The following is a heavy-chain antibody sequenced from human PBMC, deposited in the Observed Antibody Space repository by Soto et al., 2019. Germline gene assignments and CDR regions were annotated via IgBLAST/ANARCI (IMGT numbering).Heavy chain of an antibody. CDR3: ARDLRSRLYSNYDNWFDP. V-gene: IGHV4-59*01. Sequence: SETLSLTCTVSGGSISSFYWSWIRQPPGKGLEWIGYIYYSGSTNYNPSLKSRVTISVDTSKNQFSLKLSSVTAADTAVYYCARDLRSRLYSNYDNWFDPWGQGTLVTVSS. D-gene: IGHD4-4*01. J-gene: IGHJ5*02. CDR2: IYYSGST. CDR1: GGSISSFY.